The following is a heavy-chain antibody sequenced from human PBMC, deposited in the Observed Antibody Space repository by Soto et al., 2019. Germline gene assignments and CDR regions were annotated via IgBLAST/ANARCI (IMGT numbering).Heavy chain of an antibody. J-gene: IGHJ4*02. D-gene: IGHD2-15*01. CDR3: TRVVVAAGY. CDR2: IKSKTDGGTT. V-gene: IGHV3-15*07. Sequence: GGSLRLSCAASGLTFSNAWMNWVRQAPGKGLEWVGRIKSKTDGGTTDYGAPVKGRFTISRDDSKSIAYLQMNSLKTEDTAVYYCTRVVVAAGYWGQGTLVTVSS. CDR1: GLTFSNAW.